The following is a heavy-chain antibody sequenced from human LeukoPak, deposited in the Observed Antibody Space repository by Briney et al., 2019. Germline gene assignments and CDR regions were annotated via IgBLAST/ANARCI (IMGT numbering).Heavy chain of an antibody. V-gene: IGHV3-7*01. CDR2: IKQGGSEN. CDR1: GFTFGGFW. J-gene: IGHJ4*02. Sequence: GGSLRPSCAASGFTFGGFWMSWVRQAPGKGLEWVANIKQGGSENYYVDSVKGRFIISRDNARNSLYLQMNSLRAEDTAMYYCTREDYGVDSWGQGTLVTVAS. D-gene: IGHD3-16*01. CDR3: TREDYGVDS.